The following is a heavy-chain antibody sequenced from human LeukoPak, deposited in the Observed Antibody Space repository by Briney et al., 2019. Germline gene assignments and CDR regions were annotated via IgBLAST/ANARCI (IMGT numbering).Heavy chain of an antibody. D-gene: IGHD5-18*01. J-gene: IGHJ2*01. CDR1: GGSISSSSYY. CDR3: ARLIMWYSYGYANWSFDL. CDR2: IYYSGCT. V-gene: IGHV4-39*01. Sequence: SETLSLTCTVSGGSISSSSYYWGWIRQPPGKGLEWIGSIYYSGCTYYNPSLKSRVTISVDTSKNQFSLKLSSVTAADTAVYYCARLIMWYSYGYANWSFDLWGRGTLVTVSS.